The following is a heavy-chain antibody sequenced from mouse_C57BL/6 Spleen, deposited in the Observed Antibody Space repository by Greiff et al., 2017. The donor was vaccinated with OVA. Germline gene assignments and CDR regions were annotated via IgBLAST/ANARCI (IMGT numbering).Heavy chain of an antibody. D-gene: IGHD1-1*01. Sequence: QVQLQQPGAELVMPGASVKLSCKASGYTFTSYWMHWVKRRPGQGLEWIGEIDPSDSYTNYNQKFKGKSTLTVDKSSSTAYMHLSSLTSEDSAVYYCARKENTTVVPYFDVWGTGTTGTVSS. CDR2: IDPSDSYT. V-gene: IGHV1-69*01. CDR1: GYTFTSYW. CDR3: ARKENTTVVPYFDV. J-gene: IGHJ1*03.